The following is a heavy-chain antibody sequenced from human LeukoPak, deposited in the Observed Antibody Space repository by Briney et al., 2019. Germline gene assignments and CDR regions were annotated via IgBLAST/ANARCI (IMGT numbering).Heavy chain of an antibody. D-gene: IGHD5-12*01. CDR1: GFTFSSYG. CDR2: IRYDGSNK. Sequence: GGSLRLSCAASGFTFSSYGMHWVRQAPGKGLEWVAFIRYDGSNKYYADSVKGRFTISRDNSKNTLYLQMNSLRAEDTAVYYCAKDRFDSGYDGGPFDYWGQGTLVTVSS. J-gene: IGHJ4*02. CDR3: AKDRFDSGYDGGPFDY. V-gene: IGHV3-30*02.